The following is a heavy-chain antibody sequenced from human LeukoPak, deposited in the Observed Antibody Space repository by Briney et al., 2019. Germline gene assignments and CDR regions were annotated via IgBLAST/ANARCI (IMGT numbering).Heavy chain of an antibody. CDR2: INWNGGST. J-gene: IGHJ4*02. D-gene: IGHD5-12*01. V-gene: IGHV3-20*04. CDR3: ATDTANAKWLRPPDY. CDR1: GFTFDDYG. Sequence: GGSLRLSCAASGFTFDDYGMSWVRQAPGKGLEWVSGINWNGGSTGYADSVKGRFTISRDNAKNSLYLQMNSLRAEDTALYYCATDTANAKWLRPPDYWGQGTLVTVSS.